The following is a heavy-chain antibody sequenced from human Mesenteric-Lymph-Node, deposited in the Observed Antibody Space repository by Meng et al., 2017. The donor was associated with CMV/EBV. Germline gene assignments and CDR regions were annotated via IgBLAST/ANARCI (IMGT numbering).Heavy chain of an antibody. CDR3: ARKGNAFDI. CDR2: ISYDGSNK. J-gene: IGHJ3*02. Sequence: GESLKISCAASGFTFSSYVMHWVRQAPGKGLEWVAFISYDGSNKYYADSVKGRFTISRDNSKNTLYLQMNSLRVEDTAVYYCARKGNAFDIWGQGTMVTVSS. CDR1: GFTFSSYV. V-gene: IGHV3-30-3*01. D-gene: IGHD3-10*01.